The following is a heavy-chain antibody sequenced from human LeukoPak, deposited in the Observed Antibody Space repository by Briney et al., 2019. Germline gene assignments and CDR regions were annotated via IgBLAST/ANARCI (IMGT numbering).Heavy chain of an antibody. CDR1: GGSISIYY. Sequence: SETLSLTCAVSGGSISIYYWSWIRQPAGKGLEWIGRIYPRVNTNYNPSLKSRVTMSVDTAKNQLSLKMRAVTAADSAVYFCAIDRDTRDWFDLWGQGTLVTVSS. V-gene: IGHV4-4*07. J-gene: IGHJ5*02. D-gene: IGHD5-24*01. CDR3: AIDRDTRDWFDL. CDR2: IYPRVNT.